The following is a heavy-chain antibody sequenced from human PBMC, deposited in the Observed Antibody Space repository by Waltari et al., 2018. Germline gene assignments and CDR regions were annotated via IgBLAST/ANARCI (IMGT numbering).Heavy chain of an antibody. CDR2: IRSKANSYAT. CDR1: GFTLSGST. D-gene: IGHD6-13*01. CDR3: TSPPADSSSWYDY. J-gene: IGHJ4*02. Sequence: EVQLVESAGGLVQPGGSLNLSCAASGFTLSGSTILWVRHAHGKGLEWVGGIRSKANSYATGYGASVKVSFTISRDYSKNTAYLQMNSLKTEDPAVYYCTSPPADSSSWYDYWGQGTLVTVSS. V-gene: IGHV3-73*02.